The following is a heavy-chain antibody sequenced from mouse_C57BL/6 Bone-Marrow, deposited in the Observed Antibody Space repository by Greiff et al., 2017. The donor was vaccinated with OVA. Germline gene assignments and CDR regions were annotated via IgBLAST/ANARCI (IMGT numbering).Heavy chain of an antibody. CDR2: ISDGGSYT. D-gene: IGHD2-3*01. J-gene: IGHJ3*01. V-gene: IGHV5-4*03. CDR1: GFTFSSYA. Sequence: DVKLVESGGGLVKPGGSLKLSCAASGFTFSSYAMSWVRQTPEKRLEWVATISDGGSYTYYPDNVKGRFTISRDNAKNNLYLQMSHLKSEDTAMYYCARGRGYDGYFRFAYWGQGTLVTVSA. CDR3: ARGRGYDGYFRFAY.